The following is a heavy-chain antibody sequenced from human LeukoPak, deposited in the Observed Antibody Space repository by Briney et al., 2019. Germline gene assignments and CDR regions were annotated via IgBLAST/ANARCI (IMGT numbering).Heavy chain of an antibody. J-gene: IGHJ4*02. CDR3: ARDPHPSYSSSSNFDY. V-gene: IGHV6-1*01. D-gene: IGHD6-13*01. Sequence: SQTLSLTCALSGDSVSSNSAAWNWIRQSPSRGLEWLGRTYYRSKWYNDYAVSVKSRITINPDTSKNQFSLQLNSVTPEDTAVYYCARDPHPSYSSSSNFDYWGQGTLVTVSS. CDR1: GDSVSSNSAA. CDR2: TYYRSKWYN.